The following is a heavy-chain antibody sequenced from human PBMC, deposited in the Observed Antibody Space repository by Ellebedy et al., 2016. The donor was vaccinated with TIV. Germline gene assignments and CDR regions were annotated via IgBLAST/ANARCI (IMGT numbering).Heavy chain of an antibody. CDR1: GGSISSSSYY. CDR3: ARWSSGSGSYYDL. CDR2: IYYSGST. D-gene: IGHD1-26*01. Sequence: MPSETLSLTCTVSGGSISSSSYYWGWIRQPPGKGLEWIGSIYYSGSTYYNPSLKSRVTISVDTSKNQFSLKLSSVTAADTAVYYCARWSSGSGSYYDLWGRGTLVTVSS. V-gene: IGHV4-39*01. J-gene: IGHJ2*01.